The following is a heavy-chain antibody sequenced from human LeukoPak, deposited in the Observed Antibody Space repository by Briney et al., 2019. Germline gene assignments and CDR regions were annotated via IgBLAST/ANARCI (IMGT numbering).Heavy chain of an antibody. CDR3: AREIVAATSAVGMDV. CDR2: INHSGST. CDR1: GGSFSGCY. D-gene: IGHD2-15*01. V-gene: IGHV4-34*01. J-gene: IGHJ6*02. Sequence: SETLSLTCAVYGGSFSGCYWSWIRQPPGKGLEWIGEINHSGSTNYNPSLKSRVTISVDTSKNQFSLKLSSVTAADTAVYYCAREIVAATSAVGMDVWGQGTTVTVSS.